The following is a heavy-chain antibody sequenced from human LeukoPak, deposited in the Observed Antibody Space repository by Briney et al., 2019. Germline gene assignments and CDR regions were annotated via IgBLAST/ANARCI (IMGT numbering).Heavy chain of an antibody. J-gene: IGHJ6*03. CDR1: GYTFTGYY. V-gene: IGHV1-2*02. Sequence: GASVKVSCKASGYTFTGYYMHWVRQAPGQGLEWMGWINPNSGGTNYAQKFQGRVTMTRDTSISTAYMELSRLRSDDTAVYYCARSRGELLRYFHYYYMDVWGKGTTVTISS. CDR3: ARSRGELLRYFHYYYMDV. D-gene: IGHD3-9*01. CDR2: INPNSGGT.